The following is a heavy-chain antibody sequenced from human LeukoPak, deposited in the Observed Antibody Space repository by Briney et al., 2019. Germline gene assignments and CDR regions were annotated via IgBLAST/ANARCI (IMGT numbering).Heavy chain of an antibody. J-gene: IGHJ6*02. CDR2: ISAYNGNT. Sequence: GASVKVSCKASGYTFTSYGISWVRQAPGQGLEWMGWISAYNGNTNCAQKLQGRVTMTTDTSTSTAYMELRSLRSDDTAVYYCAREGIVLIGQYGMDVWGQGTTVTVSS. V-gene: IGHV1-18*01. CDR3: AREGIVLIGQYGMDV. D-gene: IGHD2-8*01. CDR1: GYTFTSYG.